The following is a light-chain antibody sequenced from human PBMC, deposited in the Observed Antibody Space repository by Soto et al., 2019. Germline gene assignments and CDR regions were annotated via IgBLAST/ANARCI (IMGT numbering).Light chain of an antibody. V-gene: IGLV1-51*01. CDR3: GTWDSSLSADYVV. CDR1: SSNIGNNY. J-gene: IGLJ2*01. CDR2: DNN. Sequence: QSVLTQPPSVSAAPGQKVTISCSGSSSNIGNNYVSWYQQLPGTAPKLLIYDNNKRPSGIPDRFSGSKSGTSATLGITGLPTGDEADYYSGTWDSSLSADYVVFGGGTKLTVL.